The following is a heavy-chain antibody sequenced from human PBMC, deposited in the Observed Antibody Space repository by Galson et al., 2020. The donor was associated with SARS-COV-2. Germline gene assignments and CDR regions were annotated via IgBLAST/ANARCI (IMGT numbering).Heavy chain of an antibody. D-gene: IGHD3-10*01. CDR1: GFTFSNYN. V-gene: IGHV3-48*02. CDR2: ISIYSSTV. Sequence: GDSLKISCAASGFTFSNYNMNWVRQASGKGLERVLYISIYSSTVYYADSVKGRFTVSRDNAQNSLYLQMNRLRDEDTAVYYCARDRGNSYYKYWGQGTLVTVSS. CDR3: ARDRGNSYYKY. J-gene: IGHJ4*02.